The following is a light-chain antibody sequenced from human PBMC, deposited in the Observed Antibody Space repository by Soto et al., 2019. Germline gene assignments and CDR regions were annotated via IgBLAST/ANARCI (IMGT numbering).Light chain of an antibody. CDR3: CSYAGSSTNYV. CDR2: EGS. J-gene: IGLJ1*01. CDR1: SSDVGSYNL. Sequence: QSALTQPASVSGSPGQSITISCTGTSSDVGSYNLVSWYQQHPGKAPKLMIYEGSKRPSGGSNRFSGSKSGITACLTIAGLQAEDEADYYCCSYAGSSTNYVFGSGTKVTVL. V-gene: IGLV2-23*01.